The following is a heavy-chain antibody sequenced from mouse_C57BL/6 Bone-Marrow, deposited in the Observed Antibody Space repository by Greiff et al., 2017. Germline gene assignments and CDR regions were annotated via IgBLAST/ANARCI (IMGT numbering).Heavy chain of an antibody. CDR1: GFTFSSYG. CDR3: ARRYYGSSYFAY. Sequence: EVHLVESGGDLVKPGGSLKLSCAASGFTFSSYGMSWVRQTPDKRLEWVATISSGGSYTYYPDSVKGRFTISRDNAKNTLYLQMSSLKSEDTAMYYCARRYYGSSYFAYWGQGTLVTVSA. CDR2: ISSGGSYT. J-gene: IGHJ3*01. V-gene: IGHV5-6*01. D-gene: IGHD1-1*01.